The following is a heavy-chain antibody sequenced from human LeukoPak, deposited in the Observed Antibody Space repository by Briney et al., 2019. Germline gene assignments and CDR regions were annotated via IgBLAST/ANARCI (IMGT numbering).Heavy chain of an antibody. CDR3: ARRLSGRVDS. CDR1: GFAFSSYA. Sequence: GGYLRLSCAASGFAFSSYAMSWVRQAPGEGLEWVSIISGSGGNTYYADSVKGRFTISRDNSKNTLYLQMNSLRAEDTAVYYCARRLSGRVDSWGQGTLVTVSS. J-gene: IGHJ4*02. D-gene: IGHD2-15*01. CDR2: ISGSGGNT. V-gene: IGHV3-23*01.